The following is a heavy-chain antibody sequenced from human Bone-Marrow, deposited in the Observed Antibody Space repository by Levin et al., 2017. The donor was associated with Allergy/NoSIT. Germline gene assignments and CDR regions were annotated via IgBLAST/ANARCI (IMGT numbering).Heavy chain of an antibody. CDR3: ARDVYYYGSGTYGYFDY. CDR1: GYTFTSYY. V-gene: IGHV1-46*01. Sequence: ASVKVSCKASGYTFTSYYMQWVRQAPGQGLEWMGIIDPSGGSTNYAQKFQGRVTMTRDTSTSTVYMDLSSLRSEDTAVYYCARDVYYYGSGTYGYFDYWGQGTLVTVSS. J-gene: IGHJ4*02. D-gene: IGHD3-10*01. CDR2: IDPSGGST.